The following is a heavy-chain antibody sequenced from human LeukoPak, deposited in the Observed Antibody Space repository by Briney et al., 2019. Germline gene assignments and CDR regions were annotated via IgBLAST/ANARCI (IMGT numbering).Heavy chain of an antibody. J-gene: IGHJ5*02. D-gene: IGHD3-22*01. CDR3: ARDHRYYYDSRGYYDYNWFDP. CDR1: GYTFTSYG. CDR2: ISAYNGNT. Sequence: GASVKVSCKASGYTFTSYGISWVRQAPGQGLEWMGWISAYNGNTNYAQKLQGRVTMTTDTSTSTAYMELRSLRSDDTAVYYCARDHRYYYDSRGYYDYNWFDPWGQGTLVTVSS. V-gene: IGHV1-18*01.